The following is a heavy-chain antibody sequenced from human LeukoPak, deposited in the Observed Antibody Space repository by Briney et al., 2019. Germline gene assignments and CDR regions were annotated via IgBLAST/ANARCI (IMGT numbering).Heavy chain of an antibody. Sequence: ASVKVSCKASGYTXTSYGISWVRQAPGQGLEWMGWISAYNGNTNYAQKRQGRVTMTTDTSTSTAYMELRSLRSDDTAVYYCARVQFDYGDFDYWGQGTLVTVSS. CDR1: GYTXTSYG. CDR3: ARVQFDYGDFDY. V-gene: IGHV1-18*01. D-gene: IGHD4-17*01. J-gene: IGHJ4*02. CDR2: ISAYNGNT.